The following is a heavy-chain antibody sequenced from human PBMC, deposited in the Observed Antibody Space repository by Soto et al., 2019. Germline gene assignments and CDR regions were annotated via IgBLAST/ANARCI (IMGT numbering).Heavy chain of an antibody. J-gene: IGHJ6*03. Sequence: EVHLVESGGGLVQPGGSLRLSCAASGFTFSSYWMSWVRQAPGKGLEWVANIKQAGSEKYYVDSVKGRFTISKDNAKNALYLQMNSMSAEDTAVYYCARYVYCSSTSCYMAHDYYYYYMDVWGKGTTVTVSS. CDR1: GFTFSSYW. V-gene: IGHV3-7*01. CDR3: ARYVYCSSTSCYMAHDYYYYYMDV. D-gene: IGHD2-2*02. CDR2: IKQAGSEK.